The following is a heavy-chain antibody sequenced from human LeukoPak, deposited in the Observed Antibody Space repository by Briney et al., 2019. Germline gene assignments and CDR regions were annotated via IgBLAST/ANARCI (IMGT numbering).Heavy chain of an antibody. CDR3: ARGDGYCSSTSRRWPDAFDI. V-gene: IGHV1-18*01. CDR2: ISAYNGNT. Sequence: ASVKVSCKASGYTFTSYGISWVRQAPGQGLEWMGWISAYNGNTNYAQKLQGRVTMTTDTSTSTAYMELRSLRSDDTAVYYCARGDGYCSSTSRRWPDAFDIWGQGTMVTVSS. D-gene: IGHD2-2*03. J-gene: IGHJ3*02. CDR1: GYTFTSYG.